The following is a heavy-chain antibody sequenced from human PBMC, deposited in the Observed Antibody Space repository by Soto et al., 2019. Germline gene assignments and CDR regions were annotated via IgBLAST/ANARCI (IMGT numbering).Heavy chain of an antibody. CDR1: GGSISSGGYY. CDR3: ARDHPIIATGYYYYGMDV. V-gene: IGHV4-31*03. CDR2: IYYSGST. Sequence: PSETLSLTCTVSGGSISSGGYYWSWIRQHPGKGLEWIGYIYYSGSTYYNPSLKSRVTISVDTSKNQFSLKLSSVTAADTAVYYCARDHPIIATGYYYYGMDVWGQGTTVTVSS. J-gene: IGHJ6*02. D-gene: IGHD3-10*01.